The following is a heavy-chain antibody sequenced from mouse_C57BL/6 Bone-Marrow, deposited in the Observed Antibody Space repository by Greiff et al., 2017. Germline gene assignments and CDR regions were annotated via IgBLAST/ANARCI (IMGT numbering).Heavy chain of an antibody. V-gene: IGHV1-42*01. CDR3: ARSRYYGSSYKDYYAMDY. D-gene: IGHD1-1*01. CDR1: GYSFTGYY. Sequence: VQLQQSGPELVKPGASVKISCKASGYSFTGYYMNWVKQSPEKILEWIGEINPSTGGTTYNQKFKAKATLTVDKSSSTAYMQLKSLTSEDSAVYYCARSRYYGSSYKDYYAMDYWGQGTSVTVSS. CDR2: INPSTGGT. J-gene: IGHJ4*01.